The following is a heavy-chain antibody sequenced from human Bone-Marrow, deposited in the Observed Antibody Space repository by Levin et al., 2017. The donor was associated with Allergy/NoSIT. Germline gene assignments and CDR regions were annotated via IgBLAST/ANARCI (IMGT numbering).Heavy chain of an antibody. V-gene: IGHV1-2*02. D-gene: IGHD5-12*01. CDR1: GYTFTGYW. Sequence: PGASVKVSCKASGYTFTGYWLHWVRQAPGQGLEWMGWINPDNGGTNLAQKFQGRVTMTRDTTIRTVYMELNRLTSDDTAVYYCARDGVYSGHDLDYWGQGTLVSVSS. CDR3: ARDGVYSGHDLDY. J-gene: IGHJ4*02. CDR2: INPDNGGT.